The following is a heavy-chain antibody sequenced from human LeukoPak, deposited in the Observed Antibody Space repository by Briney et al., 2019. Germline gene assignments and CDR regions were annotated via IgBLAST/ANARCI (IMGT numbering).Heavy chain of an antibody. Sequence: ASVKVSFKASGYTFTGYYMHWVRQAPGQGLEWMGWINPNSGGTNYAQKFQGRVTMTRDTTISTAYMQLSRLRSDDTAVYYCASPTYYYGSGSYDAFDIWGQGTMVTVSS. CDR2: INPNSGGT. CDR1: GYTFTGYY. V-gene: IGHV1-2*02. CDR3: ASPTYYYGSGSYDAFDI. J-gene: IGHJ3*02. D-gene: IGHD3-10*01.